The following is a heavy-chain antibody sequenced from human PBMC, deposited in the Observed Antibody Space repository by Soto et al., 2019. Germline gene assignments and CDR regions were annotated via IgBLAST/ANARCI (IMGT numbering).Heavy chain of an antibody. CDR2: INPGDSDI. Sequence: ESLSISRKASGYSFTTYWIALVRQMPGKGLEWMGIINPGDSDIRYSPSFQGQVTISADNSISTAYLQWSSLKASDTAMYYCARHEQFYYYYYGMDVWGQGTAVTVS. CDR3: ARHEQFYYYYYGMDV. D-gene: IGHD4-4*01. J-gene: IGHJ6*02. V-gene: IGHV5-51*01. CDR1: GYSFTTYW.